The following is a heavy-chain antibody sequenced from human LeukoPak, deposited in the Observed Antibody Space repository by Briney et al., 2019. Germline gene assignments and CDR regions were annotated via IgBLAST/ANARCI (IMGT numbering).Heavy chain of an antibody. CDR3: TTSGTPFEY. CDR1: GFTFNKAW. Sequence: GGSLRLSCAASGFTFNKAWVSWVRLAPGKGLEWVGRIKNKGDGGTTDYAAPVKGRFTVSRDDSKSTLYLQMNSLKTEDTAVYYCTTSGTPFEYWGQGTLVTVSS. CDR2: IKNKGDGGTT. J-gene: IGHJ4*02. D-gene: IGHD3-10*01. V-gene: IGHV3-15*01.